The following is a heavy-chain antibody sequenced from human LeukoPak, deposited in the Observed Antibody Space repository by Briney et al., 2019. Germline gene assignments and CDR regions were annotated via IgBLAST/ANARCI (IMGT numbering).Heavy chain of an antibody. V-gene: IGHV4-59*01. D-gene: IGHD3-10*01. CDR2: IYYSGST. CDR1: GGSISSYY. Sequence: SETLSLTCTVSGGSISSYYWSWIRQPPGKGLEWIGYIYYSGSTNYNPSLKSRVTISVDTSKNQFSLKLSSVTAADTAVCYCARGGVGYMWFGELWAFDIRGQGTMVTVSS. J-gene: IGHJ3*02. CDR3: ARGGVGYMWFGELWAFDI.